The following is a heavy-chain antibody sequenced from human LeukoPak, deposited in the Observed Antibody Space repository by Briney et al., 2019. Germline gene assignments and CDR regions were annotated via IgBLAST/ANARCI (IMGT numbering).Heavy chain of an antibody. J-gene: IGHJ4*02. V-gene: IGHV4-39*01. CDR2: IYYSGSI. CDR3: ARLCQVTPCAKSDY. D-gene: IGHD2-21*02. Sequence: PSETLSLTCTVSGDFLSSGSYYWGWIRQSPGKGLAWIGSIYYSGSIFYNASFESRLTLSVDTSKNQFYLKLRSLTAADTAVYYCARLCQVTPCAKSDYWGQRIQVTVSS. CDR1: GDFLSSGSYY.